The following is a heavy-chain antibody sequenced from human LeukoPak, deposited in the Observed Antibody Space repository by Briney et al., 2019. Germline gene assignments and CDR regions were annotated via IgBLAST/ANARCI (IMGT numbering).Heavy chain of an antibody. V-gene: IGHV1-2*02. CDR2: INPNTGAT. D-gene: IGHD6-19*01. Sequence: ASVKVSCKASGYTLTGYYLHWVRQAPGQGLEWMGWINPNTGATNSAQKLQGRVTMTRDTSISTAYMDLSRLRSDDTAVYYCARDRVGSGWPRPYYFEIWGQGTLVTVSS. CDR1: GYTLTGYY. CDR3: ARDRVGSGWPRPYYFEI. J-gene: IGHJ4*02.